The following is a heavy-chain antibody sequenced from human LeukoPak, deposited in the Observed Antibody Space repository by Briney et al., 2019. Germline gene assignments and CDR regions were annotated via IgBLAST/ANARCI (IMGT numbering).Heavy chain of an antibody. CDR1: GGSISSYY. V-gene: IGHV4-59*08. Sequence: PSETLSLTCTVSGGSISSYYWSWIRQPPGKGLEWIGYIYYSGSTNYNPSLKSRVTISVDTSKNQFSLKLSSVTAADTAVYYCARHPYTYYDILTGYPSDYYMDVWGKGTTVTVSS. J-gene: IGHJ6*03. CDR2: IYYSGST. D-gene: IGHD3-9*01. CDR3: ARHPYTYYDILTGYPSDYYMDV.